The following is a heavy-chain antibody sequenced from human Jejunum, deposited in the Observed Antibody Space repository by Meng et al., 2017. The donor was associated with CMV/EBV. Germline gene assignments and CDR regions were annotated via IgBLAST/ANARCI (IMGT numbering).Heavy chain of an antibody. CDR2: INGDGSTT. Sequence: SGFPVSNYWMHWVRQAPGKGLVWVSRINGDGSTTAYADSVKGRFTISRDNAKNTLYLQINSLRLEDTAVYYCAKGGMYSSGSTDYWGQGTLVTVSS. D-gene: IGHD6-19*01. CDR1: GFPVSNYW. V-gene: IGHV3-74*03. J-gene: IGHJ4*02. CDR3: AKGGMYSSGSTDY.